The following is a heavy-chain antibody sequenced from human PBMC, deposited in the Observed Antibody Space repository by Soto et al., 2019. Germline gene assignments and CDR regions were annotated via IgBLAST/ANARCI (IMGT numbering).Heavy chain of an antibody. CDR3: ATPPYPGCINAVCYPLDY. CDR1: GYTFTSYY. D-gene: IGHD2-8*01. Sequence: QVQLVQSGAEVKKPGASVKISCKASGYTFTSYYMHWVRQAPGQGLEWMGIINPSGGSTNYARKLQGRVARDRETTTRTVYMALNSLGSEDTAVYYCATPPYPGCINAVCYPLDYWGQGTLVTVSS. CDR2: INPSGGST. J-gene: IGHJ4*02. V-gene: IGHV1-46*01.